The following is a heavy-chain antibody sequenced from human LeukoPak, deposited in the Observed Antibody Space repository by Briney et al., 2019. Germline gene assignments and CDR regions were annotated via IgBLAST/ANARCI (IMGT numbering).Heavy chain of an antibody. J-gene: IGHJ4*02. CDR1: GFTFSSYE. V-gene: IGHV3-48*03. CDR3: ARVDYGSGSYDY. Sequence: GGSLRLSCAASGFTFSSYEMNWVRQAPGKGLEWVSYISSSGSTIYYADSVKGRFTISRDNAKNSLYLQMNSLRAEDTAAYYCARVDYGSGSYDYWGQGTLVTVSS. D-gene: IGHD3-10*01. CDR2: ISSSGSTI.